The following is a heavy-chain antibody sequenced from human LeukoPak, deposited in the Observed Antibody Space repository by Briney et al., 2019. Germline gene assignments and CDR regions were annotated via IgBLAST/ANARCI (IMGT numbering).Heavy chain of an antibody. J-gene: IGHJ4*02. CDR3: ARVRLGASPFFDY. V-gene: IGHV3-48*02. D-gene: IGHD3-16*01. Sequence: PGGSLRLSCAGSGFTFSSYTMNWVRQAPGKGLEWVSYMSKSSTIYYADSVKGRFTISRDNVKNPLYLQMNSLKDEDTAVYYCARVRLGASPFFDYWGQGTLVTVSS. CDR2: MSKSSTI. CDR1: GFTFSSYT.